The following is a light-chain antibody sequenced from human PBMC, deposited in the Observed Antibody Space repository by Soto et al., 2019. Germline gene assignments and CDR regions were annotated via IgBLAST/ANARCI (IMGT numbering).Light chain of an antibody. V-gene: IGKV1-33*01. Sequence: DIQMTQSPSSLSASVGDRFTITGQASQDISNYLNWYQQKLGKAPKLLIYDASNLETGVPSRFSGSGSGTDFTFTISSLQPEDIATYYCQQYSHLITFGQGTRLEIK. CDR1: QDISNY. CDR2: DAS. J-gene: IGKJ5*01. CDR3: QQYSHLIT.